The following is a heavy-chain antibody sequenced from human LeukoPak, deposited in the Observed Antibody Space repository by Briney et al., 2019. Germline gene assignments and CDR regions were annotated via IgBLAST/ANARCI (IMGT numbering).Heavy chain of an antibody. CDR3: AKCPYSSGWLVRTYYFDY. J-gene: IGHJ4*02. CDR1: GFTFSSYG. V-gene: IGHV3-30*18. D-gene: IGHD6-19*01. CDR2: ISYDGSNK. Sequence: SGGSLRLSCAASGFTFSSYGMHWVRQAPGKGLEWVAVISYDGSNKYYADSVKGRFTISRDNSKNTLYLQMNSLRAEDTAVYYCAKCPYSSGWLVRTYYFDYWGQGTLVTVSS.